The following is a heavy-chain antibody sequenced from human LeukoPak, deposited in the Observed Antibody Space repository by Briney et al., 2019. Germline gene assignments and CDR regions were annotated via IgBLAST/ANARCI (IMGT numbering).Heavy chain of an antibody. J-gene: IGHJ6*02. CDR3: ARHRAAAPYYYGMDV. V-gene: IGHV4-59*08. CDR1: GGSISSYY. CDR2: IYYSGST. Sequence: SETLSLTCTVSGGSISSYYWSWIRQPPGKGLEWIGYIYYSGSTNYNPSLKSRVTISVDTSKNQFSLKLSSVTAADTAVYYCARHRAAAPYYYGMDVWGQGTTVTVSS. D-gene: IGHD6-13*01.